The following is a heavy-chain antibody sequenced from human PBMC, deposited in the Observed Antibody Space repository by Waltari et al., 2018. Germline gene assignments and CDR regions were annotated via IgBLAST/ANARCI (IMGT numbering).Heavy chain of an antibody. CDR3: ARGRAHLDS. V-gene: IGHV3-7*01. Sequence: EVQLVESGGNLVQPGGSLRLSCAASGFPFSNFWITWVRKGPGKGLEWVANRKEEGNEIYYLDSVKGRCTISRDNAKNSLFLQMNSLRAEDTARYYCARGRAHLDSWGQGTLVTVSS. J-gene: IGHJ4*02. CDR1: GFPFSNFW. CDR2: RKEEGNEI.